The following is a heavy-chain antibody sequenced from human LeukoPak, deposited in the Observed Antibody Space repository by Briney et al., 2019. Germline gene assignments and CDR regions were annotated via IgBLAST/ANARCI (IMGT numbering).Heavy chain of an antibody. CDR3: VKDLRGRSSGPPRPEFDY. J-gene: IGHJ4*02. D-gene: IGHD6-19*01. Sequence: PGGSLRLSCEASGFTFTTYSMTWVRQAPGKGLEWVAVISYDGSNKYYADSVKGRFTISRDNSKNTLYLQMNSLRAEDTAVYYCVKDLRGRSSGPPRPEFDYWGQGTLVTVSS. CDR1: GFTFTTYS. V-gene: IGHV3-30*18. CDR2: ISYDGSNK.